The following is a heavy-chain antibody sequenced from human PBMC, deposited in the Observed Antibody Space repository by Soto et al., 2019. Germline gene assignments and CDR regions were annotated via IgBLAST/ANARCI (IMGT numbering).Heavy chain of an antibody. CDR1: GFSFSAYW. V-gene: IGHV3-7*01. J-gene: IGHJ4*02. CDR3: ATNRTRPRY. CDR2: IKQDGTEK. Sequence: GGSLRLSCAASGFSFSAYWMTWVRQAPGKGLEWVANIKQDGTEKYYVDSVKGRFTISRDNAKNSLYLQMNSLGAEDTALYYCATNRTRPRYWGQGTLVTVSS.